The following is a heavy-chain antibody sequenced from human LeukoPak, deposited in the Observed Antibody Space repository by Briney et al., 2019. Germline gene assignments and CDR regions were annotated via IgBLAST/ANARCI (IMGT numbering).Heavy chain of an antibody. Sequence: PSETLSLTCTVSGGSISSYYWSWIRQPAGKGLEWIGRIYTSGSTNYNPSLKSRVTMSVDTSKNQFSLKLSSVTAADTAVYYCARMFRINMGGYAGYYFDYWGQGTLVTVSS. D-gene: IGHD3-10*01. CDR2: IYTSGST. CDR1: GGSISSYY. CDR3: ARMFRINMGGYAGYYFDY. V-gene: IGHV4-4*07. J-gene: IGHJ4*02.